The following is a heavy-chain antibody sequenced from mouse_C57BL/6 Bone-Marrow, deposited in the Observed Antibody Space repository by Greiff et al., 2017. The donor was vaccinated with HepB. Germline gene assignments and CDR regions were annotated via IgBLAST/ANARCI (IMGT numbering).Heavy chain of an antibody. CDR1: GYTFTSYW. J-gene: IGHJ1*03. D-gene: IGHD2-3*01. CDR3: ARGPYDGYSYFDV. V-gene: IGHV1-61*01. Sequence: VQLQQPGAELVRPGSSVKLSCKASGYTFTSYWIDWVKQRPGQGLEWIGNIYPSDSETHYNQKFKDKATLTVDKSSSTAYMQLSSLTSEDSAVYYCARGPYDGYSYFDVWGTGTTVTVSS. CDR2: IYPSDSET.